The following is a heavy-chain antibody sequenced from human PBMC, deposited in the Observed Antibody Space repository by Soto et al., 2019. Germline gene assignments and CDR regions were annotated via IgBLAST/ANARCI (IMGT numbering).Heavy chain of an antibody. CDR2: IYYSGST. Sequence: SETLSLTCTVSGGSISSSSYYWGWIRQPPGKGLEWIGSIYYSGSTYYNPSLKSRVTISVDTSKNQFSLKLSSVTAADTAVYYCARWGSTQSNWFDPWGQGTLVTVSS. CDR1: GGSISSSSYY. J-gene: IGHJ5*02. V-gene: IGHV4-39*01. D-gene: IGHD2-2*01. CDR3: ARWGSTQSNWFDP.